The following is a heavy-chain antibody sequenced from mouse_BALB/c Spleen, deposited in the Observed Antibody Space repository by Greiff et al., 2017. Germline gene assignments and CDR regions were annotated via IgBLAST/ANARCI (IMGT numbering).Heavy chain of an antibody. CDR2: ISNGGGST. D-gene: IGHD2-10*02. J-gene: IGHJ4*01. CDR3: ARQWYGNYVDYAMDY. Sequence: EVMLVESGGVLVQPGGSLKLSCAASGFTFSSYTMSWVRQTPEKRLEWVAYISNGGGSTYYPDTVKGRFTISRDNAKNTLYLQMSSLKSEDTAMYYCARQWYGNYVDYAMDYWGQGTSVTVSS. CDR1: GFTFSSYT. V-gene: IGHV5-12-2*01.